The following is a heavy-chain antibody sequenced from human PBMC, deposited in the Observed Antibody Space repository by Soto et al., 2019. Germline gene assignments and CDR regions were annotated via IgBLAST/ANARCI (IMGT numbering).Heavy chain of an antibody. Sequence: SETLSLTCVVSNFSISSGYYWGWIRQSPGKGLEWIASIYRSGTTSYNPSLKSRVTISVDPSKNQFSLMLTAVTAADAAVYYCARTHSGSYYSVFNYWGRGSLVTVSS. CDR2: IYRSGTT. J-gene: IGHJ4*02. CDR1: NFSISSGYY. D-gene: IGHD1-26*01. CDR3: ARTHSGSYYSVFNY. V-gene: IGHV4-38-2*01.